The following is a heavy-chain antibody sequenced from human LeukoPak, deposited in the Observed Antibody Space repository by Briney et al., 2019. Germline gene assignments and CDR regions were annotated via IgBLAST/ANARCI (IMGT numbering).Heavy chain of an antibody. D-gene: IGHD2-2*01. CDR3: ARDRGRYCSSTSCGAFDV. CDR2: IYHSGST. CDR1: GGSISSGGYY. J-gene: IGHJ3*01. V-gene: IGHV4-30-2*01. Sequence: SSQTLSLTCTVSGGSISSGGYYWSWIRQPPGKGLEWIGYIYHSGSTYYNPSLKSRVTISVDRSKNQFSLKLSSVTAADSAVYYCARDRGRYCSSTSCGAFDVWGQGTMVTVSS.